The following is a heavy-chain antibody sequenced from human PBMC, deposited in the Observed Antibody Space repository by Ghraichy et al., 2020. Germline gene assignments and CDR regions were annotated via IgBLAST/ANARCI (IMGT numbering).Heavy chain of an antibody. CDR3: AKEGVYSPLARFDY. D-gene: IGHD5-18*01. CDR2: ISGSGGST. Sequence: GESLNISCAASGFTFSSYAMSWVRQAPGKGLEWVSAISGSGGSTYYADSVKGRFTISRDNSKNTLYLQMNSLRAEDTVVYYCAKEGVYSPLARFDYWGQGTLVTVSS. V-gene: IGHV3-23*01. CDR1: GFTFSSYA. J-gene: IGHJ4*02.